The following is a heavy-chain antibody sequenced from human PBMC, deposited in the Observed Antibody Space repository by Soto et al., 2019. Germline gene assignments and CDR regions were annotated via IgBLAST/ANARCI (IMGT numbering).Heavy chain of an antibody. J-gene: IGHJ2*01. Sequence: QLQLQESGPGLVKPSETLSLTCTVSGGSISSSSYYWGWIRQPPGKGLEWIGSIYYSGSTYYNPSPKSRVTISVDTSKNQFSLKLSSVPAADTAVYYCARHLRGGYYYDSGGPTLPPVWSFDLWGRGTLVTVSS. CDR2: IYYSGST. CDR1: GGSISSSSYY. V-gene: IGHV4-39*01. D-gene: IGHD3-22*01. CDR3: ARHLRGGYYYDSGGPTLPPVWSFDL.